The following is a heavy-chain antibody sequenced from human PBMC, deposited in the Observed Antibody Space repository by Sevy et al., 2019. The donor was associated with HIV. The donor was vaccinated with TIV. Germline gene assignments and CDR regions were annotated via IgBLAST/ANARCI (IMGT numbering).Heavy chain of an antibody. J-gene: IGHJ4*02. D-gene: IGHD3-10*01. CDR1: GFTFNNAW. Sequence: GGSLRLSCAGSGFTFNNAWMSWVRQAPGKGLEWVGRIKREIDGGTTDYAAPVKGRFTISRDDSKNTLFLQMNSLKTEDTAVYYCTRGIWFGEFSAYYFDSWGQGTLVTVSS. V-gene: IGHV3-15*01. CDR2: IKREIDGGTT. CDR3: TRGIWFGEFSAYYFDS.